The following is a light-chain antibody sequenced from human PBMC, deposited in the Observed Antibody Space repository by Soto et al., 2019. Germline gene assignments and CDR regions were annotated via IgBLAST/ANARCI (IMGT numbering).Light chain of an antibody. CDR2: DVS. Sequence: DIQMTQSPSTLSASVGDRVTITCRASEDVNGWLAWYQQKPGTAPKLLIYDVSTSESGVPSRFSGSGSGTEFTLTINSLQPDDFATFYCQHYNSYPFTFGPGTKVDIK. CDR3: QHYNSYPFT. V-gene: IGKV1-5*01. CDR1: EDVNGW. J-gene: IGKJ3*01.